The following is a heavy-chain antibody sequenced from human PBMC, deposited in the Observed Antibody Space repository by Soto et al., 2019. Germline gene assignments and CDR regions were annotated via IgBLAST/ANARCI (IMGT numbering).Heavy chain of an antibody. J-gene: IGHJ6*03. V-gene: IGHV1-69*02. CDR3: VRPTGGHDAGWNYRDV. D-gene: IGHD2-8*02. CDR2: IIPIVGLT. Sequence: QVQLLQSGSEVKKPGSSVKVSCRASGGSLSSYPVTWVRQAPGQGLEWMGRIIPIVGLTNYAQQFQGRVTLTAYKSTSTAYREVSSLRSDYAAVYFWVRPTGGHDAGWNYRDVWVKGTAVSVSS. CDR1: GGSLSSYP.